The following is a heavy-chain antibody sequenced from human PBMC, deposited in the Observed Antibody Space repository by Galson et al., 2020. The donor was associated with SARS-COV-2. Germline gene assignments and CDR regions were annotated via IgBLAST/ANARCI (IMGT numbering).Heavy chain of an antibody. D-gene: IGHD5-12*01. CDR3: AREYSATYDFDY. Sequence: GESLKISCAASGFTFNTYAMHWVRQAPGKGLEWLAVIWYDGSDEYYADSVRGRFTISRDNSENTLYLQINSLRAEDTAVYYCAREYSATYDFDYWGQGTLVTVSS. V-gene: IGHV3-33*01. CDR1: GFTFNTYA. J-gene: IGHJ4*02. CDR2: IWYDGSDE.